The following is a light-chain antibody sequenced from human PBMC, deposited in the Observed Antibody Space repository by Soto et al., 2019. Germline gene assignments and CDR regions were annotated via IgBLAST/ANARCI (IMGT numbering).Light chain of an antibody. J-gene: IGKJ1*01. CDR1: QSISSW. CDR3: LQYNSYST. V-gene: IGKV1-5*01. Sequence: DIQMTQSPSTLSASVGDRVTITCRASQSISSWLAWYQQKPGKAPKLLIYDASSLESGVPSRFSGSGSGTEFTLTISSLQPDDFATYYCLQYNSYSTFGQGPKVAI. CDR2: DAS.